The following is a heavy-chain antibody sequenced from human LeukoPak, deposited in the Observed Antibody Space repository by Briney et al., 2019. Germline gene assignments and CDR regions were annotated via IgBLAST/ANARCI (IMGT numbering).Heavy chain of an antibody. CDR3: ARSRGTLYYFDY. Sequence: SETLSLTCTVSGDSISNYYWSWIRQPPGKGLEWIGYISYSGSTNYNPSLKSRVTMTVDTSKNQFSLKLSSVTAADTAVYYCARSRGTLYYFDYWGQGSLVTVSS. V-gene: IGHV4-59*01. CDR2: ISYSGST. D-gene: IGHD2-15*01. CDR1: GDSISNYY. J-gene: IGHJ4*02.